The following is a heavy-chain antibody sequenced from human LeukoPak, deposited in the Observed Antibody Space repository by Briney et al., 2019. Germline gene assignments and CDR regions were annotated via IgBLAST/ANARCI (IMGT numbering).Heavy chain of an antibody. CDR2: INHSGST. CDR3: ARAPSVSSGYFDY. D-gene: IGHD3-22*01. V-gene: IGHV4-34*01. J-gene: IGHJ4*02. CDR1: GGSFSGYY. Sequence: SETLSLTCAVYGGSFSGYYWSWIRQPPGKGLEWIGEINHSGSTNYNPSLKSRVTISVDTSKNQFSLKLSSVTAADTAVYYCARAPSVSSGYFDYWGQGTLVTVSS.